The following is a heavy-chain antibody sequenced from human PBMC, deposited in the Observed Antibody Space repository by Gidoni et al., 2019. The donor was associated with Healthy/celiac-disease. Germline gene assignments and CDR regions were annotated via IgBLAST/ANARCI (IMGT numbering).Heavy chain of an antibody. J-gene: IGHJ4*02. CDR3: AKGSGDYLSRYLDY. V-gene: IGHV3-23*01. Sequence: EVQLLESGGGLVQPGGSLRLSCAASGFTFSTYAMSWVRQAPGKGLEWVSASSGSGGSTYYADSVKGRFTISRDNSKNTLYLQMNSLRAEDTAVYYCAKGSGDYLSRYLDYWGQGTLVTVSS. CDR1: GFTFSTYA. D-gene: IGHD4-17*01. CDR2: SSGSGGST.